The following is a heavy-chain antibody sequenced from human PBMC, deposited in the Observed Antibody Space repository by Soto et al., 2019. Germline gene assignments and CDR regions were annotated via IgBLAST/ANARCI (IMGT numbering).Heavy chain of an antibody. D-gene: IGHD4-4*01. J-gene: IGHJ4*02. CDR2: MYYSGSS. V-gene: IGHV4-39*01. Sequence: QLQLQESGPGLVKPSETLSLTCSVSGGSISSRTFWWAWIRQPPGKGLEWIGDMYYSGSSYSSPSLKSRVTLSVDTSKNQLSLKLNSVTAADTAVYYCARHPRDDYNYGGSGIFDYWAREPWSPSPQ. CDR1: GGSISSRTFW. CDR3: ARHPRDDYNYGGSGIFDY.